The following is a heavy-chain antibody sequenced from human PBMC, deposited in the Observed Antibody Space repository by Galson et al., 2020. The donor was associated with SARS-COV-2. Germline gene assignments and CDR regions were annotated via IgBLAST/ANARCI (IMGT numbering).Heavy chain of an antibody. J-gene: IGHJ3*02. D-gene: IGHD2-15*01. CDR3: ARVFCYYVMPGDDAFDI. CDR1: GYTFSSYD. Sequence: ASVTVSYLASGYTFSSYDINWVRQATGQELEWMGWINPKTGNTGYAQKFQGRITITANTPTSTAFLELSSLKSEDTAVYYCARVFCYYVMPGDDAFDIWSQGTMVTVSS. CDR2: INPKTGNT. V-gene: IGHV1-8*03.